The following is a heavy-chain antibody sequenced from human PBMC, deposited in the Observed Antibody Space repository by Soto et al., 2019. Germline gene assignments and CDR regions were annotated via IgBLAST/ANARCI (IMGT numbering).Heavy chain of an antibody. CDR2: INPNSGGT. CDR1: VSTFSGDH. Sequence: SVQGSFTAVVSTFSGDHRDWGRHAPGQGLEWMGWINPNSGGTKSAEKFKGRDTMTRDTSISTAYMELSRLTSDDTALYYCASGEVTGTEGLGCWGQGSQVTLSA. V-gene: IGHV1-2*02. CDR3: ASGEVTGTEGLGC. D-gene: IGHD6-19*01. J-gene: IGHJ4*02.